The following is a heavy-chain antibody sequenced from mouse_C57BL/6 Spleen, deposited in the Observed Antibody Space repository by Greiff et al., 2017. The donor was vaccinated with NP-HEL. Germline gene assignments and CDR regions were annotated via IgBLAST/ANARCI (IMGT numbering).Heavy chain of an antibody. J-gene: IGHJ3*01. D-gene: IGHD1-1*01. CDR2: IHPNSGST. V-gene: IGHV1-64*01. CDR1: GYTFTSYW. CDR3: ARNSDYYGSGFAY. Sequence: VQLQQPGAELVKPGASVKLSCKASGYTFTSYWMHWVKQRPGQGLEWIGMIHPNSGSTNYNEKFKSKATLTVDKSSSTAYMQLSSLTSEDSAVYYCARNSDYYGSGFAYWGQGTLVTVSA.